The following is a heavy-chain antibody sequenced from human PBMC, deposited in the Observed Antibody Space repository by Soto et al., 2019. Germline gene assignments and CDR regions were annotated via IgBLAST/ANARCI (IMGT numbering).Heavy chain of an antibody. Sequence: LSLTCAVSGGKISSGGYSWSWIRQPPGKGLEWIGDINHSGSTNYNPSLKSRVTISVDTSKNQFSLKLSSVTAADTAVYYCASGYYKRIDYWGQGTLVTVSS. CDR1: GGKISSGGYS. J-gene: IGHJ4*02. CDR3: ASGYYKRIDY. V-gene: IGHV4-30-2*01. CDR2: INHSGST. D-gene: IGHD3-22*01.